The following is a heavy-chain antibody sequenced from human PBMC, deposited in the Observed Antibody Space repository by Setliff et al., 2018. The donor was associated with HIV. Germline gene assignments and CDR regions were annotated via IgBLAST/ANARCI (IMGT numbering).Heavy chain of an antibody. CDR2: IYYAGNT. CDR3: ARMDLYYGSGSYRGDWFDP. Sequence: SETLSLTCTVSGYSMSGGYNWGWIRQSPEKGLEWIGNIYYAGNTNYNPSLESRLTLSVDTSKNQFSLKLTTVTAADTAVYYCARMDLYYGSGSYRGDWFDPWGQGTRVTVSS. D-gene: IGHD3-10*01. J-gene: IGHJ5*02. CDR1: GYSMSGGYN. V-gene: IGHV4-38-2*02.